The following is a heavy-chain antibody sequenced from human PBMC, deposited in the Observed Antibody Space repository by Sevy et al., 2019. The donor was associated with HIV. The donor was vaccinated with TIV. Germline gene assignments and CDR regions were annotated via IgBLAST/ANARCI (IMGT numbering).Heavy chain of an antibody. CDR1: GFTFDDYA. Sequence: SLKISCAASGFTFDDYAMHWVRQAPGRGLEWVSGIGWNSGFIGYADSVKGRFTISRDNAKNSLYLQMNSLRAEDTALYYCARDKGTAMVNGLDYWGQGTLVTVSS. J-gene: IGHJ4*02. V-gene: IGHV3-9*01. CDR2: IGWNSGFI. D-gene: IGHD5-18*01. CDR3: ARDKGTAMVNGLDY.